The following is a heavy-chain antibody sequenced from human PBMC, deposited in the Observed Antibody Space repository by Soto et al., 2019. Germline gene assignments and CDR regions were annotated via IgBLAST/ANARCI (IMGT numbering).Heavy chain of an antibody. V-gene: IGHV4-59*08. D-gene: IGHD5-18*01. CDR2: VFYSGST. J-gene: IGHJ3*02. CDR1: GGSIDTYY. Sequence: SETLFLTCTVSGGSIDTYYWSWIRQPPGKGLKWVGYVFYSGSTNYNPSLESRVTVSVDTSKNQFSLRLRSVTAADTAVYYCASVDTAMVNVGTFDIWGQGTMVT. CDR3: ASVDTAMVNVGTFDI.